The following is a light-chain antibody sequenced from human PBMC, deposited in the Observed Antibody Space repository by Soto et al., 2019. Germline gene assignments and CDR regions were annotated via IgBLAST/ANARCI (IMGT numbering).Light chain of an antibody. CDR1: SSDVGGYNY. Sequence: QSDLTQPRSVSGSPGQSVTISCTGTSSDVGGYNYVSWYQQHPGKAPKLMIYDVSKRPSGVPDRFSGSKSGNTASLTISGLQAENEADYYCCSYAGSWGFGTGTKVTVL. J-gene: IGLJ1*01. CDR3: CSYAGSWG. V-gene: IGLV2-11*01. CDR2: DVS.